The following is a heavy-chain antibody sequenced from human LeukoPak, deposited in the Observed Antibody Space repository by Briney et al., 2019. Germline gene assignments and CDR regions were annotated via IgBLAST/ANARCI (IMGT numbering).Heavy chain of an antibody. Sequence: PSETLSLTRTVSGGSISSHYWSWIRQPPGKGLEWIGYIYYSGSTNYNPSLKSRVTISVDTSKNQFSLKLSSVTAADTAVYYCARVSGIVVVPAAKAGAFDIWGQGTMVTVSS. D-gene: IGHD2-2*01. CDR3: ARVSGIVVVPAAKAGAFDI. J-gene: IGHJ3*02. V-gene: IGHV4-59*11. CDR2: IYYSGST. CDR1: GGSISSHY.